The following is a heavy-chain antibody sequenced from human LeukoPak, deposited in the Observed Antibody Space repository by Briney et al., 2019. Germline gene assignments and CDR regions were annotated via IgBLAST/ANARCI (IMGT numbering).Heavy chain of an antibody. D-gene: IGHD1-26*01. CDR1: GFTFSNYG. CDR2: IWSDGSNK. J-gene: IGHJ4*02. CDR3: ARDGWELLWGYYFDY. V-gene: IGHV3-33*01. Sequence: GGSLRLSCAASGFTFSNYGIHWVRQAPGKGLEWVAIIWSDGSNKYYADSVKGRFTISRDNSKNTLYLQMNSLRAEDTAVYYCARDGWELLWGYYFDYWGQGTLVTVSS.